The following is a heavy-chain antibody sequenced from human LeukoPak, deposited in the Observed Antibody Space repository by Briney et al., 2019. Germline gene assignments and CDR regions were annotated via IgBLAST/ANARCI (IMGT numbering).Heavy chain of an antibody. J-gene: IGHJ5*02. CDR2: MNPNSGNT. D-gene: IGHD1-26*01. Sequence: ASVKVSCKASGYTFTSYDINWVRQATGQGLEWVGWMNPNSGNTGYAQKFQGRVTMTRNTSISTAYMELSSLRSEDTAVYYCARDSVGATPFDPWGQGTLVTVSS. CDR1: GYTFTSYD. CDR3: ARDSVGATPFDP. V-gene: IGHV1-8*01.